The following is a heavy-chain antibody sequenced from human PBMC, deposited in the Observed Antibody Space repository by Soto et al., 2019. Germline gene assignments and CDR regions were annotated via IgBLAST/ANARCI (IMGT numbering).Heavy chain of an antibody. J-gene: IGHJ5*02. D-gene: IGHD6-13*01. CDR3: ARMASAGTLNWFDP. V-gene: IGHV1-8*02. CDR1: GYTFINFD. Sequence: RASVKVSCKASGYTFINFDISWVRQAAGQGLEWLGWMNPGSGKTGYASKFQGRVAMTRDASTGTSHLELSSLTSDDTAVYYCARMASAGTLNWFDPWGQGTMVTVS. CDR2: MNPGSGKT.